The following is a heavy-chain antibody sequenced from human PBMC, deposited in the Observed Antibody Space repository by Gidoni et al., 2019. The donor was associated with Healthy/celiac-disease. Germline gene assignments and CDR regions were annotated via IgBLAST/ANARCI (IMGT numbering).Heavy chain of an antibody. CDR3: ARGADYDFWSGYYSPILFDY. Sequence: VPLVESGGGVVQPGRSLRLSCAASGFTFSSYAMPWVRQAPGKGLEWVAVISYDGSNKYDADAVKGRFTISRDNSKNTLYLQMNSLRAEDTAVYYCARGADYDFWSGYYSPILFDYWGQGTLVTVSS. CDR2: ISYDGSNK. J-gene: IGHJ4*02. CDR1: GFTFSSYA. V-gene: IGHV3-30-3*01. D-gene: IGHD3-3*01.